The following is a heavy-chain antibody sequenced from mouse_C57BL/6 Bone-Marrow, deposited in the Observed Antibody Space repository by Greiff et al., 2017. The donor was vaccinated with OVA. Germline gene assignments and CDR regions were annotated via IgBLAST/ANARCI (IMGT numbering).Heavy chain of an antibody. V-gene: IGHV3-6*01. D-gene: IGHD1-1*01. CDR2: ISYDGSN. J-gene: IGHJ2*01. Sequence: ESGPGLVKPSQSLSLTCSVTGYSITSGYYWNWIRQFPGNKLEWMGYISYDGSNNYNPSLKNRISITRDTSKNQFFLKLNSVTTEDTATYYCAREGTTVVGYFDYWGQGTTLTVSS. CDR1: GYSITSGYY. CDR3: AREGTTVVGYFDY.